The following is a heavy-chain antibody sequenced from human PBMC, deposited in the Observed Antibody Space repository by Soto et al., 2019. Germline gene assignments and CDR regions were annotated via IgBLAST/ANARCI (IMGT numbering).Heavy chain of an antibody. CDR2: IYNGDST. Sequence: EVQLVESGGTLVQPGGSLRLSCAASGFTVTNNYMSWVRQAPGQGLEWVSMIYNGDSTYYADSVKGRFTISRHTSNNTLYLQMNSLRAEDTALYYCARVDCSGGSCYSDFGAFDIWGQGTMVTVSS. J-gene: IGHJ3*02. CDR1: GFTVTNNY. V-gene: IGHV3-53*04. D-gene: IGHD2-15*01. CDR3: ARVDCSGGSCYSDFGAFDI.